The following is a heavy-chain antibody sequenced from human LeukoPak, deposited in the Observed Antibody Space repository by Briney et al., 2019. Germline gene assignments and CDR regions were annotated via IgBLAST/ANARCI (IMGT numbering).Heavy chain of an antibody. CDR3: ARSLSRYDFWSGYRTGMDV. CDR2: IYTSGST. V-gene: IGHV4-61*02. Sequence: SETLSLTCTVSGGSISSGSYCWSWIRQPAGKGLEWIGRIYTSGSTNYNPSLKSRVTISVDTSKNQFSLKLSSVTAADTAVYYCARSLSRYDFWSGYRTGMDVWGQGTTVTVSS. CDR1: GGSISSGSYC. D-gene: IGHD3-3*01. J-gene: IGHJ6*02.